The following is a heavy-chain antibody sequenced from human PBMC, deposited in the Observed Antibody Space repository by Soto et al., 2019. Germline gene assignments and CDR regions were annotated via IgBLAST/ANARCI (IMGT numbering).Heavy chain of an antibody. J-gene: IGHJ4*02. Sequence: PSETLSLTCTVSGGSIETFYWSWIRQPPGKGLEWIGYISNSGSTSYNPSLESRVTVSVDTAKNEFSLKVNSVTAADTATYYCARILRDSQGWYHHDFWGQGTLVTVSS. D-gene: IGHD6-19*01. CDR1: GGSIETFY. CDR2: ISNSGST. V-gene: IGHV4-59*01. CDR3: ARILRDSQGWYHHDF.